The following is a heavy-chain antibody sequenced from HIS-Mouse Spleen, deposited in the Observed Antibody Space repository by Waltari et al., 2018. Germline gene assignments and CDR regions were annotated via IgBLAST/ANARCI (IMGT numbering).Heavy chain of an antibody. J-gene: IGHJ4*02. D-gene: IGHD3-22*01. CDR1: GGSFSGYY. Sequence: QVQLQQWGAGLLKPSETLSLTCAVYGGSFSGYYWSWIRQPPGKGLEWMGEINHSGSTNYNPSRKSRVTISVDTSKNQFSLKLSSVTAADTTVYYCARTRGSSGQGSLGYWGQGTLVTVSS. V-gene: IGHV4-34*01. CDR3: ARTRGSSGQGSLGY. CDR2: INHSGST.